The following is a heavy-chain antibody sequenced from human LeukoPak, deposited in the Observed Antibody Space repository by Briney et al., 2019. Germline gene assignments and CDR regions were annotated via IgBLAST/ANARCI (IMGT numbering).Heavy chain of an antibody. CDR1: GGSFSGYY. D-gene: IGHD5-12*01. J-gene: IGHJ4*02. CDR2: ITHGGST. CDR3: AGGVVATTKFDY. V-gene: IGHV4-34*01. Sequence: SGTLSLTGAVSGGSFSGYYWSWIRKPPGKGLEWMGEITHGGSTNYNPSLKSRVTISVDTSKNQFSLKLSSVTAADTAVYYCAGGVVATTKFDYWGQGTLVTVSS.